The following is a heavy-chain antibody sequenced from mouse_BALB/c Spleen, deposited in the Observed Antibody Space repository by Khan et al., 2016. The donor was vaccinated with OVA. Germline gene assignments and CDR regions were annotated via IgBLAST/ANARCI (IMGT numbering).Heavy chain of an antibody. D-gene: IGHD1-1*01. J-gene: IGHJ3*01. CDR3: ARSFHYGSSTWFAY. V-gene: IGHV1-69*02. CDR1: GYPLTSYW. Sequence: QVQLQQPGAELVKPGASVKLSCTASGYPLTSYWLHWVKQRPGQGLEWIGEIDPSDSYTNYNQKFKGKATLTLDKSSSTTYMQLSSLTSEDSAVYYCARSFHYGSSTWFAYWGQGTLVTVSA. CDR2: IDPSDSYT.